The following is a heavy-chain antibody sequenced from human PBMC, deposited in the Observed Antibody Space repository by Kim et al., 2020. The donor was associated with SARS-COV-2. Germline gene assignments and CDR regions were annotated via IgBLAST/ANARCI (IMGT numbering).Heavy chain of an antibody. J-gene: IGHJ4*02. CDR2: IYYSGST. CDR1: GGSISSSSYY. D-gene: IGHD6-13*01. Sequence: SETLSLTCTVSGGSISSSSYYWGWIRQPPGKGLEWIGSIYYSGSTYYNPSLKSRVTISVDTSKNQFSLKLSSVTAADTAVYYCARLATTIGSSFDYWGQGTLVTVSS. CDR3: ARLATTIGSSFDY. V-gene: IGHV4-39*01.